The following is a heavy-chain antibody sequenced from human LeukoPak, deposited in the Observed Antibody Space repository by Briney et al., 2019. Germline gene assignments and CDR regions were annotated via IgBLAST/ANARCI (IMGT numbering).Heavy chain of an antibody. J-gene: IGHJ5*02. D-gene: IGHD6-13*01. CDR3: ARFGYSSSHNWFDP. CDR1: GGSISSHY. CDR2: IYYSGST. V-gene: IGHV4-59*11. Sequence: SETLSLTCTVSGGSISSHYWSWIRQPPGKGLGWIGYIYYSGSTNYNPSLKSRVTISVDTSKNQFSLKLSSVTAADTAVYYCARFGYSSSHNWFDPWGQGTLVTVSS.